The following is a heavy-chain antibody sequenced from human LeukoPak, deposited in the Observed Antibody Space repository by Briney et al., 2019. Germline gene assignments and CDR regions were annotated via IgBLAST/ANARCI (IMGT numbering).Heavy chain of an antibody. Sequence: GGSLRLSCAASGFTFDDFAMSWIRQAPGKGLEWVSGISYNGCITVYGDPVKGRSTISRDNAKNSLYLQMNSLRAEDTALYYCARVPASAISTLPRFYYWGQGTLVTVSS. CDR1: GFTFDDFA. V-gene: IGHV3-20*04. D-gene: IGHD2-2*01. CDR3: ARVPASAISTLPRFYY. J-gene: IGHJ4*02. CDR2: ISYNGCIT.